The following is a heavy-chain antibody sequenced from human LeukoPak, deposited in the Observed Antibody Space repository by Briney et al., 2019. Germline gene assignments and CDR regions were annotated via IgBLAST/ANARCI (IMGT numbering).Heavy chain of an antibody. V-gene: IGHV3-48*03. J-gene: IGHJ4*02. CDR1: GFTFSSYE. Sequence: GGSLRLSCAASGFTFSSYEMNWARQAPGKGLEWVSYISSSGSTIYYADSVKGRFTISRDNAKNSLYLQMNSLRAEDTAVYYCARETQITFGDQGFDYWGQGTLVTVSS. D-gene: IGHD3-16*01. CDR3: ARETQITFGDQGFDY. CDR2: ISSSGSTI.